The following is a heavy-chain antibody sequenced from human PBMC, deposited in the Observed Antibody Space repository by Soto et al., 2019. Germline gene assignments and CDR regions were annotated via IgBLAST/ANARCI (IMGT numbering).Heavy chain of an antibody. J-gene: IGHJ5*02. CDR1: GGSFSGYY. Sequence: SETLSLTCAVYGGSFSGYYWSWIRQPPGKGLEWIGEINHSGSTNYNPSLKSRVTISVDTSKNQFSLKLSSVTAADTAVYYCARGPERELKWRWFDPWGQGTLVTVSS. V-gene: IGHV4-34*01. CDR2: INHSGST. D-gene: IGHD1-7*01. CDR3: ARGPERELKWRWFDP.